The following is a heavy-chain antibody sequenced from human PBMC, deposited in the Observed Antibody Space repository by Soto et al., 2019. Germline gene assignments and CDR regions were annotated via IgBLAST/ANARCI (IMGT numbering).Heavy chain of an antibody. CDR1: GVTVCDYA. D-gene: IGHD6-19*01. CDR2: VSHDGRNT. J-gene: IGHJ4*02. V-gene: IGHV3-30*18. Sequence: HGGSPRICCAACGVTVCDYAMDGVRQEPGKGLEWVAVVSHDGRNTHYADSVKGRFTISRDSSKNTVSLEMTSLRAEDTAVYYCAKGGRQWLVTSDFNYWGQGTLVTVSS. CDR3: AKGGRQWLVTSDFNY.